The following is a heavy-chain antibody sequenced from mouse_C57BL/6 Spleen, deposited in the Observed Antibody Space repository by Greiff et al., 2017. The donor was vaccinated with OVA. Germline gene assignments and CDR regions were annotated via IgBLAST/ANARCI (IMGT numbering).Heavy chain of an antibody. CDR2: IDPNSGGT. Sequence: VQLQQPGAELVKPGASVKLSCTASGYTFTSYWMHWVKQRPGRGLEWIGRIDPNSGGTKYTEKFKSKATLTVDKPSSTAYMQLSSLTSEDSAVYYCAGYYSNYDYYAMDYWGQGTSVTVSS. V-gene: IGHV1-72*01. CDR3: AGYYSNYDYYAMDY. J-gene: IGHJ4*01. D-gene: IGHD2-5*01. CDR1: GYTFTSYW.